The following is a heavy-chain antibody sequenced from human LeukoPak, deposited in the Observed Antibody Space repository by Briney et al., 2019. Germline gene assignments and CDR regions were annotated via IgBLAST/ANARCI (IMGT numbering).Heavy chain of an antibody. V-gene: IGHV3-23*01. CDR1: GFTFTNYP. D-gene: IGHD2-15*01. J-gene: IGHJ4*02. CDR2: ISPDGSDT. Sequence: PGGSLRLSCAASGFTFTNYPMTWVRQAPGKGLEWVSAISPDGSDTKYADSVKGRSTIFRDNSKNTLFLQMNSLRVEDTAVYYCTKDWSAAYWGQGTLVTVSS. CDR3: TKDWSAAY.